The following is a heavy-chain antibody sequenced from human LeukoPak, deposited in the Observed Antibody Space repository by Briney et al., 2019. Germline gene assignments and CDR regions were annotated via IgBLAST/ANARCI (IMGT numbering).Heavy chain of an antibody. V-gene: IGHV3-33*06. D-gene: IGHD2-2*01. Sequence: GGSLRLSCAASGFSFSSYGMHWVRQAPGKGLEWVAVIWFDGSKKYYADSVKGRLTISRDNSKNMLYLQMNSLRAEDTAVYYCANLCTDTSCRHFAYWGQGTLVTVSS. CDR2: IWFDGSKK. CDR3: ANLCTDTSCRHFAY. CDR1: GFSFSSYG. J-gene: IGHJ4*02.